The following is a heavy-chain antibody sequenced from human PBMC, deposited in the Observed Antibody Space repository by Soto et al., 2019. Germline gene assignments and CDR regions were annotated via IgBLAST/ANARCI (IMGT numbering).Heavy chain of an antibody. CDR1: GFTFTNYW. CDR2: INGDGSNA. D-gene: IGHD4-4*01. J-gene: IGHJ6*02. V-gene: IGHV3-74*01. Sequence: VQVVESGGTLVQPEGSLRLSCAAAGFTFTNYWMHWVRQAPGKGLVWVSRINGDGSNAFYADSVKGRFTISRDNAKNTVYLHMNSLGAEDTAIYYCARGIQYRYGMDVWGQGTTVTVSS. CDR3: ARGIQYRYGMDV.